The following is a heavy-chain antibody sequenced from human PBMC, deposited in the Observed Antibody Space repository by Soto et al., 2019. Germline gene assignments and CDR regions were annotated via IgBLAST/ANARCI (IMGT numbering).Heavy chain of an antibody. CDR1: GGTFSSYA. V-gene: IGHV1-69*12. CDR2: IIPIFCTA. Sequence: QVQLVQSGAEVKKPGSSVKVSCKASGGTFSSYAISWVRQAPGQGLEWMGGIIPIFCTANYAQKFQGRVTITENQSTSTADLGVSILRSENTAVYYCASSYSSSFYYSGLDVGGQGTTVTVSS. J-gene: IGHJ6*01. CDR3: ASSYSSSFYYSGLDV. D-gene: IGHD6-6*01.